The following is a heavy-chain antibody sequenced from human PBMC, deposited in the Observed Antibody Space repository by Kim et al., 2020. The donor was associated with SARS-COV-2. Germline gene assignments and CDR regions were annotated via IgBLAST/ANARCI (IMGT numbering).Heavy chain of an antibody. CDR2: INPNGGGT. D-gene: IGHD2-2*01. J-gene: IGHJ3*01. Sequence: ASVKVSCKASGYTFTDYYIHWVRQAPGQGLEWMGRINPNGGGTHNAQKFQGRVTMTRDTSTNTAYMELSRLRSDDTGLYYCARIDCNSYTSDRCYDAFD. CDR1: GYTFTDYY. V-gene: IGHV1-2*05. CDR3: ARIDCNSYTSDRCYDAFD.